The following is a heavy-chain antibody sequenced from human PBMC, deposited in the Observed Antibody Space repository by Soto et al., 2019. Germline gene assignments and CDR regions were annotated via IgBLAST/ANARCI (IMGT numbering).Heavy chain of an antibody. CDR1: GFNFGPFW. CDR3: ARGPLYGSS. CDR2: INSDGSTI. Sequence: GGSLRLSCAASGFNFGPFWMHWVRQAPGKGLVWVSHINSDGSTIVYADSVKGRFTISRDNAKSTLFLQMNSLRAEDTAVYYCARGPLYGSSWGQGTLVTVSS. J-gene: IGHJ4*02. V-gene: IGHV3-74*01. D-gene: IGHD6-13*01.